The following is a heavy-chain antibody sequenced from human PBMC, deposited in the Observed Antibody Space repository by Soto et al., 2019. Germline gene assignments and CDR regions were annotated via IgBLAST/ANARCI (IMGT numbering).Heavy chain of an antibody. CDR1: GGSFSGYY. CDR3: ARDPTADYGGNPN. CDR2: INHSGST. D-gene: IGHD4-17*01. Sequence: TSETLSLTCAVYGGSFSGYYWSWIRQPPGKGLEWIGEINHSGSTNYNPSLKSRVTISVDTSKNQFSLKLSSVTAADTAVYYCARDPTADYGGNPNWGQGTQVTVSS. V-gene: IGHV4-34*01. J-gene: IGHJ4*02.